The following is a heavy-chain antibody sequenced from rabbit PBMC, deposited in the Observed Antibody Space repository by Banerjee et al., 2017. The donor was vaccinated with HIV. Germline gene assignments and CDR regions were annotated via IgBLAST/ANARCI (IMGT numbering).Heavy chain of an antibody. J-gene: IGHJ3*01. CDR1: GFDLSGYYD. V-gene: IGHV1S40*01. Sequence: QSLEESGGGLVQPEGSLTLTCKASGFDLSGYYDMCWVRQAPGKGLEWIACIYAGSGDSTYYASWAKGRFTIAKTSTTVTLQRTSLTAADTATYFCARDRDWNYGLWGQGTLVTVS. CDR3: ARDRDWNYGL. CDR2: IYAGSGDST. D-gene: IGHD2-1*01.